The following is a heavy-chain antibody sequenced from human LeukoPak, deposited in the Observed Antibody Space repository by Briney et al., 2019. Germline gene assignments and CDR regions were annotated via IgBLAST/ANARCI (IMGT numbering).Heavy chain of an antibody. CDR1: GFTFSSYS. J-gene: IGHJ5*02. Sequence: GGSLRLSCAASGFTFSSYSMNWVRQAPGKGLEWVSYISSSSSYIYYADSVKGRFTISRDNAKNSLYLQMNSLRAEDTAVYYCARDHYYDSSGYTYNWFDPWGQGTLVTVSS. D-gene: IGHD3-22*01. CDR3: ARDHYYDSSGYTYNWFDP. V-gene: IGHV3-21*01. CDR2: ISSSSSYI.